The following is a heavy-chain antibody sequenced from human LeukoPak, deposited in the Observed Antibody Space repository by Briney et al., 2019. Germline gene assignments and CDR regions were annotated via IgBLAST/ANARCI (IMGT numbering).Heavy chain of an antibody. CDR1: GGSISSYY. V-gene: IGHV4-59*12. J-gene: IGHJ4*02. D-gene: IGHD2-2*02. CDR3: ASPFCSSTSCYTNY. Sequence: SETLSLTCTVSGGSISSYYWSWIRQPPGKGLEWIGYIYYSGSTNYNPSLKSRVTISVDTSKNQFSLKLSSVTAADTAIYYCASPFCSSTSCYTNYWGQGTLVTVSS. CDR2: IYYSGST.